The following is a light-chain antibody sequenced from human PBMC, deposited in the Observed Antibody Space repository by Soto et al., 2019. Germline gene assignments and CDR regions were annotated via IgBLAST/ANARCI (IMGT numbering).Light chain of an antibody. J-gene: IGLJ3*02. V-gene: IGLV2-14*01. Sequence: QSALTQPASVSGSPGQSITISCTGTSSDVGGYNYVSWYQQHPGKAPKLMIYEVSNRPSGVSNRFSGSKSGNTASLTISGLQAEDEADYYCSSYTSSSPRVFGGGTKVTLL. CDR3: SSYTSSSPRV. CDR1: SSDVGGYNY. CDR2: EVS.